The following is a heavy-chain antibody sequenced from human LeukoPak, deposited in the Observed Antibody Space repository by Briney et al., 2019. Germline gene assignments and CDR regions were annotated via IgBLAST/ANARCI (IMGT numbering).Heavy chain of an antibody. J-gene: IGHJ4*02. D-gene: IGHD4/OR15-4a*01. Sequence: GGSLRLSCSASGFTFNNYALTWVRQTPGKGLECVSAISGDGVSPYYADSVRGRFTISGDNSKNTLYLQMNSLRVEDTAVYFCARDPGAFPYFFDSWGQGTLVTVSS. CDR3: ARDPGAFPYFFDS. V-gene: IGHV3-23*01. CDR1: GFTFNNYA. CDR2: ISGDGVSP.